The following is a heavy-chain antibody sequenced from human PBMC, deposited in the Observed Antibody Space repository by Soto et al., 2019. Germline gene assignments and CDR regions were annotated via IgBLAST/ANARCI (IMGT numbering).Heavy chain of an antibody. CDR2: INHSGST. Sequence: SETLSLTCAVYGVSFSGYYWSWIRQPPGKGLEWIGEINHSGSTNYNPSLKSRVTISVDTSKNQFSLKLSSVTAADTAVYYCAGGSLYGSGEYWGQGTLVTVSS. V-gene: IGHV4-34*01. CDR1: GVSFSGYY. D-gene: IGHD3-10*01. CDR3: AGGSLYGSGEY. J-gene: IGHJ4*02.